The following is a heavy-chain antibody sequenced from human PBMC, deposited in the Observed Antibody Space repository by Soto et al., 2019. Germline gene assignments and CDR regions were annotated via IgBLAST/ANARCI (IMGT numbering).Heavy chain of an antibody. Sequence: GSLRIPGSASGFTFSSYEMNWVRQAPGKGLEWVSYVSSNGRTIDYADSVKGRFTISRDNAKKSLYLQLNSLRAEDTAVYYCARVGVVGARSLDFWGQGTLVTVSS. V-gene: IGHV3-48*03. CDR2: VSSNGRTI. CDR3: ARVGVVGARSLDF. CDR1: GFTFSSYE. J-gene: IGHJ4*02. D-gene: IGHD1-26*01.